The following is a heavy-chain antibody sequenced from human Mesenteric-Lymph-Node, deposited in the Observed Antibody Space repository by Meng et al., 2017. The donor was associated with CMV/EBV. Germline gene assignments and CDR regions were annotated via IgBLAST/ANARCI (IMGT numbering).Heavy chain of an antibody. J-gene: IGHJ4*02. CDR2: ISSSGKSI. V-gene: IGHV3-48*03. CDR1: GFTFSSYE. D-gene: IGHD3-3*01. CDR3: AKDSHSHVLRFLEWLPYYFDY. Sequence: GESLKISCAASGFTFSSYEMNWVRPAPGKGLEWVSYISSSGKSIYSADSVKGRFTSSRDNAKNSLFLQMNSLIAEDTAVYYCAKDSHSHVLRFLEWLPYYFDYWGQGTLVTVSS.